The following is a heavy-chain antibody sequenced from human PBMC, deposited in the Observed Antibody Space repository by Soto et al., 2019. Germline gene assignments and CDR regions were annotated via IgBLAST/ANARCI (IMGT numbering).Heavy chain of an antibody. CDR1: GFTFRRYS. CDR3: AREGWPLLQTGMDV. Sequence: GESLKISCAASGFTFRRYSMNWVRQAPGKGLEWVSYISSSNRTINYADSVKGRFIISRDNAKNSLYLQMHSLRDEDTAVYYCAREGWPLLQTGMDVWGQGTTVTVSS. J-gene: IGHJ6*02. V-gene: IGHV3-48*02. CDR2: ISSSNRTI. D-gene: IGHD2-15*01.